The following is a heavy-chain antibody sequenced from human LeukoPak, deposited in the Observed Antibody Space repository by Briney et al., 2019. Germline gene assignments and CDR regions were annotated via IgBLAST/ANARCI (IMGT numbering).Heavy chain of an antibody. CDR1: GYTFTSYD. J-gene: IGHJ4*02. D-gene: IGHD5-12*01. CDR3: ARPYRDGYTIDY. V-gene: IGHV1-8*01. Sequence: ASVKVSCKASGYTFTSYDINWVRQATGQGLEWMGWMNPNSGNTGYAQKFQGRVTMTRNTSISTAYMELSSLRSEDTAVYYCARPYRDGYTIDYWGQGTLVTVSS. CDR2: MNPNSGNT.